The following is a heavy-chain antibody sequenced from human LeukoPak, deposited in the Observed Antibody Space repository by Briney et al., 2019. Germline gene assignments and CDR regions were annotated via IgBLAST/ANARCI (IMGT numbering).Heavy chain of an antibody. CDR2: IYHSGST. Sequence: SETLSLTCAVSGYSISSGYYWGWIRQPPGKGQEWIGSIYHSGSTYYNPSLKSRVTISVDTSKHQFSLKLSSVTAADTAVYYCARQVFGVVIIDVGFDYWGQGTLVTVSS. CDR1: GYSISSGYY. V-gene: IGHV4-38-2*01. D-gene: IGHD3-3*01. CDR3: ARQVFGVVIIDVGFDY. J-gene: IGHJ4*02.